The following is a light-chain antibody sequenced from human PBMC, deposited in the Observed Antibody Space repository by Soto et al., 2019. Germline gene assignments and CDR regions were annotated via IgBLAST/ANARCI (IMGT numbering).Light chain of an antibody. CDR3: NSYTSSSTPYV. CDR2: DVT. V-gene: IGLV2-14*03. J-gene: IGLJ1*01. CDR1: SSDFGDYHY. Sequence: QSVLTQPASVSGSPGQSITISCTGTSSDFGDYHYVSWYQLHPGKAPKLMIYDVTNRPSGVSNRFSGSKSGNTASLTISGLQAEDEADYYCNSYTSSSTPYVFGTGTKVTVL.